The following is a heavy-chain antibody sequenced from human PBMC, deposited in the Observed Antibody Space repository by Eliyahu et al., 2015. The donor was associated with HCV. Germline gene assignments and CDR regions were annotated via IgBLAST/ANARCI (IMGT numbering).Heavy chain of an antibody. CDR3: ARMPRVLRYFDWSFYYGMDV. Sequence: QVTLKESGPVLVKPTETLTLTCTVSGFSLSNARMGVSWIRQPPGKALEWLAHIFSNDEKSYSTSLKSRLTISKDTSKSQVVLTMTNMDPVDTATYYCARMPRVLRYFDWSFYYGMDVWGQGTTVTVSS. V-gene: IGHV2-26*01. D-gene: IGHD3-9*01. CDR2: IFSNDEK. CDR1: GFSLSNARMG. J-gene: IGHJ6*02.